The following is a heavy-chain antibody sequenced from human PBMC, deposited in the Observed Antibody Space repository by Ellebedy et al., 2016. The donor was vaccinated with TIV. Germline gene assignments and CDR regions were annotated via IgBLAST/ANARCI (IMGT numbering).Heavy chain of an antibody. J-gene: IGHJ5*02. V-gene: IGHV3-23*01. D-gene: IGHD2-21*01. CDR2: LSGSGDST. CDR1: GFTFSSYS. Sequence: GESLKISXAASGFTFSSYSMNWVRQAPGKGLEWVSGLSGSGDSTYYADSVKGRFTISRDNSKNTLYLQMNTLRAEDTAVYYCARGQRGLAVPYNWFDPWGQGTLVTVSS. CDR3: ARGQRGLAVPYNWFDP.